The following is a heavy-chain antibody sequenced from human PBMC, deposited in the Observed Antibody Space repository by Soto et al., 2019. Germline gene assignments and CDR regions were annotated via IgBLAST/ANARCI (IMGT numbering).Heavy chain of an antibody. CDR1: GYTFTSYW. CDR2: IDPGDSDT. Sequence: GESLKISCKGSGYTFTSYWIGWVRQMPGKGLEWMGIIDPGDSDTKYSPSFQGQVTFSVDTSISTAYLQWSSLKASDTAIYYCARAHYKYDRLGYLRNWFDPWGQGNLVTVSS. D-gene: IGHD3-22*01. CDR3: ARAHYKYDRLGYLRNWFDP. V-gene: IGHV5-51*01. J-gene: IGHJ5*02.